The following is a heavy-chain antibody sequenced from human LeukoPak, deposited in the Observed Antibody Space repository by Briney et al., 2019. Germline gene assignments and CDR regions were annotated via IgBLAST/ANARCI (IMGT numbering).Heavy chain of an antibody. V-gene: IGHV1-46*01. Sequence: ASVKVSCKASGYTFTSYYMHWVRQAPGQGLEWMGIINPSGGSTSYAQKLQGRVTMTRDTSTSTVYMELSSLRSEDTAVYYCAREAAAPNWFDPWGQGTLVTVSS. CDR3: AREAAAPNWFDP. CDR2: INPSGGST. J-gene: IGHJ5*02. CDR1: GYTFTSYY. D-gene: IGHD6-13*01.